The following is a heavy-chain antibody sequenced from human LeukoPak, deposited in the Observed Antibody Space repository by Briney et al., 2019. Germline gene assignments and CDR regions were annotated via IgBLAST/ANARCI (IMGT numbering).Heavy chain of an antibody. CDR1: GYSISSGYY. CDR2: IYHSGST. D-gene: IGHD6-19*01. Sequence: SESLSLTCTVSGYSISSGYYWGWIRQPPGKGLEWIGSIYHSGSTYYNPSLKSRVTISVDTSKNQFSLKLSSVTAADTAVYYCARDSSSGCDYWGQGTLVTVSS. J-gene: IGHJ4*02. V-gene: IGHV4-38-2*02. CDR3: ARDSSSGCDY.